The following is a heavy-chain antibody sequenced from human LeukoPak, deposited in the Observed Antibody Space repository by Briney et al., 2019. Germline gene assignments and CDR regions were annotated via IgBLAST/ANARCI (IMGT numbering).Heavy chain of an antibody. Sequence: GGSLRLSCAASGFTFSDYSLNWVRQAPGKGLEWASSISGTSDYIFYADTGKGRFTISRDYTKNLLFLQMNSLRAEDTAVYYCARGGWKDYFDYWGQGALVTVSS. J-gene: IGHJ4*02. V-gene: IGHV3-21*01. CDR3: ARGGWKDYFDY. D-gene: IGHD1-1*01. CDR1: GFTFSDYS. CDR2: ISGTSDYI.